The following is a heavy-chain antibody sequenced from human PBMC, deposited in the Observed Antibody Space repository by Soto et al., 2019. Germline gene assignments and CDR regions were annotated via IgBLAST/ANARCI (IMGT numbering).Heavy chain of an antibody. D-gene: IGHD6-19*01. CDR3: ARGKIAVAVGY. V-gene: IGHV3-23*01. CDR1: GFTFSSYA. Sequence: EVQLLESGGGLVQPGESLRLSCAASGFTFSSYAMSWVRQAPGKGLEWVSTISGSGDSTYYVDSVKGRFTVSRDNSKNTLYLKMNSLRAEDTAGYYCARGKIAVAVGYWGQGTLVTVSS. J-gene: IGHJ4*02. CDR2: ISGSGDST.